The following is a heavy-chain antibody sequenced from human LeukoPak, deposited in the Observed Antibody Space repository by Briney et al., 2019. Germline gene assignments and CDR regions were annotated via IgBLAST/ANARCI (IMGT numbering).Heavy chain of an antibody. D-gene: IGHD3-3*01. CDR3: PRHRDLRFLEWLPHSDYFDY. V-gene: IGHV4-39*01. CDR2: IYYSGST. J-gene: IGHJ4*02. Sequence: PSETLSLTCTVSGGSISSSSYYWGWIRQPPGRGLEWIGSIYYSGSTYYNPSLKSRVTISVDTSKNQFSLKLSSVTAADTAVYYCPRHRDLRFLEWLPHSDYFDYWGQGTLVTVSS. CDR1: GGSISSSSYY.